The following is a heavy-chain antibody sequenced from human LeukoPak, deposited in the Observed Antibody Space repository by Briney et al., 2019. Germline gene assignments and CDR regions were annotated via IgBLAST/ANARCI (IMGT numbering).Heavy chain of an antibody. V-gene: IGHV1-2*02. CDR2: INPNSGGT. CDR3: ARGLLWFGESQQYNWFDP. CDR1: GYTFTGYY. Sequence: ASVKVSCKASGYTFTGYYMHWVRQAPGQGLEWMGWINPNSGGTNYAQKFQGRVTMTRDTSISTAYMELSRLRSDDTAVCYCARGLLWFGESQQYNWFDPWGQGTLVTVSS. D-gene: IGHD3-10*01. J-gene: IGHJ5*02.